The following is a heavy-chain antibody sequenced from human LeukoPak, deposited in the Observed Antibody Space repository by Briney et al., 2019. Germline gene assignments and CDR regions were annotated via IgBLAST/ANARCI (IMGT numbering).Heavy chain of an antibody. J-gene: IGHJ6*03. Sequence: ASVKVSCKASGYTFTSYDTNWVRQATGQGLEWMGWMNPNSGNTGYAQKFQGRVTMTRNTSISTAYMELSSLRSEDTAVYYCARGGNIVATNGYYYMDVWGKGTTVTVS. CDR3: ARGGNIVATNGYYYMDV. CDR2: MNPNSGNT. V-gene: IGHV1-8*01. D-gene: IGHD5-12*01. CDR1: GYTFTSYD.